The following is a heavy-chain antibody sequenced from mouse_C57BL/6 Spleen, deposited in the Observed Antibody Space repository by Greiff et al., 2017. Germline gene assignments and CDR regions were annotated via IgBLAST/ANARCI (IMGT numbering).Heavy chain of an antibody. V-gene: IGHV1-50*01. CDR2: IDPSDSYT. CDR3: ARWGIYYGNYEGYYFDY. Sequence: QVQLQQSGAELVKPGASVKLSCKASGYTFTSYWMQWVKQRPGQGLEWIGEIDPSDSYTNYNQKFKGKATLTVDTSSSTAYMQLSSLTSEDSAVYYCARWGIYYGNYEGYYFDYWGQGTTLTVSS. CDR1: GYTFTSYW. J-gene: IGHJ2*01. D-gene: IGHD2-1*01.